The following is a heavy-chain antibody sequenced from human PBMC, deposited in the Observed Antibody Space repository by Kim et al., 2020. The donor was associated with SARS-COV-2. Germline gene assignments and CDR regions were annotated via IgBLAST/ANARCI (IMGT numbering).Heavy chain of an antibody. CDR1: GYTFTSYA. D-gene: IGHD6-13*01. CDR2: INAGNGNT. Sequence: ASVKVSCKASGYTFTSYAMHWVRQAPGQRLEWMGWINAGNGNTKYSQKFQGRVTITRDTSASTAYMELSSLRSEDTAVYYCARDSKQQLYWFDPWGQGTLVTVSS. CDR3: ARDSKQQLYWFDP. V-gene: IGHV1-3*01. J-gene: IGHJ5*02.